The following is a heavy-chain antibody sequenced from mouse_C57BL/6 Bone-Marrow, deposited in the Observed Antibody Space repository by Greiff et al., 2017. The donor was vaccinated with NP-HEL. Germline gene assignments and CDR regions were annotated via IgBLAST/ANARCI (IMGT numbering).Heavy chain of an antibody. V-gene: IGHV14-4*01. Sequence: VQLQQSGAELVRPGASVKLSCTASGFNIKDDYMHWVKQRPEQGLEWIGWIDPENGDTEYASKFQGKATITADTSSNTAYLQLSSLTSEDTAVYYCTTNYDYPYWGQGTLVTVSA. CDR2: IDPENGDT. CDR3: TTNYDYPY. J-gene: IGHJ3*01. CDR1: GFNIKDDY. D-gene: IGHD2-4*01.